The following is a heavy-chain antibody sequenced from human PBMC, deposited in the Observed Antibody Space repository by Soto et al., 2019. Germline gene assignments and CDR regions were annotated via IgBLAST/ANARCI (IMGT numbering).Heavy chain of an antibody. CDR2: ISGDSVDT. Sequence: QVQLLESGGGLVKPGGSLRLSCAASGFSVSAYYMGWIRQPPGKGLEWISYISGDSVDTNHAGPVEGRFTISRDNAKNAVYLEMNSLRAEDTAVYFCATGQQVRMADIWGQGTMVTVSS. CDR1: GFSVSAYY. CDR3: ATGQQVRMADI. J-gene: IGHJ3*02. D-gene: IGHD6-13*01. V-gene: IGHV3-11*03.